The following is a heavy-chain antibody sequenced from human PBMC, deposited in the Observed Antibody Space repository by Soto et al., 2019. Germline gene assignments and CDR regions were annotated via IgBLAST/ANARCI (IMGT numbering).Heavy chain of an antibody. CDR2: INHSGST. D-gene: IGHD3-9*01. Sequence: PSETLSLTCAVYGGSCSGYYWSWIRQPPGKGLEWIGEINHSGSTNYNPSLKSRVTISVDTSKNQFSLKLSSVTAADTAVYYCARSVRYFDWTTSNWFEPWGQGTLVTVSS. CDR3: ARSVRYFDWTTSNWFEP. CDR1: GGSCSGYY. J-gene: IGHJ5*02. V-gene: IGHV4-34*01.